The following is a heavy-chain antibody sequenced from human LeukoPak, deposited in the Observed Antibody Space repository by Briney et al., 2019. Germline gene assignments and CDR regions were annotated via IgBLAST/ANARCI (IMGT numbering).Heavy chain of an antibody. CDR1: GLTFGNNW. Sequence: GGSLRLSCAASGLTFGNNWMHWVRQGPGKGLVWISHINSDGGGAIYADSVKGRFTVSRDNAKNTLYLQMNSLRAEDTAVYYCARDVPHNWFDTWGQGTLVTVSS. CDR3: ARDVPHNWFDT. V-gene: IGHV3-74*01. J-gene: IGHJ5*02. CDR2: INSDGGGA.